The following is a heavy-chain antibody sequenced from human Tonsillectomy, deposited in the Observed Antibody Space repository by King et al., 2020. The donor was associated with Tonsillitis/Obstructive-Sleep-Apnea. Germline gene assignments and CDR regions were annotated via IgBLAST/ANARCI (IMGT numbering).Heavy chain of an antibody. CDR1: GYIFSSYA. D-gene: IGHD6-13*01. Sequence: QLVQSGAEVKKPGASVKVSCKASGYIFSSYAIRWVRQAPGQGLEWMGRISGYNGHTNYAQRLQGRVTMTTDTSTSTAYMELRSLRSDDTAVYYCARDIAAAGTNWFDPWGQGTLVTVSS. V-gene: IGHV1-18*01. J-gene: IGHJ5*02. CDR3: ARDIAAAGTNWFDP. CDR2: ISGYNGHT.